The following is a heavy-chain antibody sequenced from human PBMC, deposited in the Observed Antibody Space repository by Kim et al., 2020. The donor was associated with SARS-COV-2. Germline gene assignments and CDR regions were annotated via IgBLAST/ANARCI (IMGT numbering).Heavy chain of an antibody. CDR3: ARSIFGVVHHYYGMDV. V-gene: IGHV5-51*01. CDR2: IYPGDSDT. J-gene: IGHJ6*02. Sequence: GESLKISCKGSGYSFTSYWIGWVRQMPGKGLEWMGIIYPGDSDTRYSPSFQGQVTISADKSISTAYLQWSSLKASDTAMYYCARSIFGVVHHYYGMDVWGQGTTVTVSS. CDR1: GYSFTSYW. D-gene: IGHD3-3*01.